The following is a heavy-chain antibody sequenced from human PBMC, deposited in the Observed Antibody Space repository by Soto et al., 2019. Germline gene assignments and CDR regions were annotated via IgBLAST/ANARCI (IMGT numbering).Heavy chain of an antibody. J-gene: IGHJ6*02. CDR1: GYTFTGYY. D-gene: IGHD1-26*01. CDR2: INPNSGGT. Sequence: WASVKVSCKASGYTFTGYYMHWVRQAPGQGLEWMGWINPNSGGTNYAQKFQGRVTMTRDTSISTAYMELSRLRSDDTAVYYCARLGATYYYGMDVWGQGTTVTVSS. V-gene: IGHV1-2*02. CDR3: ARLGATYYYGMDV.